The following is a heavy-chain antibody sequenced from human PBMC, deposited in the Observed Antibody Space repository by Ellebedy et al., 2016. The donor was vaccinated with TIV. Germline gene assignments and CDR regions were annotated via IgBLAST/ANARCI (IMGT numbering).Heavy chain of an antibody. D-gene: IGHD6-13*01. V-gene: IGHV1-18*01. CDR1: GYAFTTYG. Sequence: AASVKVSCKASGYAFTTYGIGWVRQAPGQGVEWVGWIAVYNGKTEYAQKFQGRVTVTNDISTDTAYMDLRSLTSGDTAVYYCAGGVWDYYYYMDVWGKGTTVTVSS. CDR3: AGGVWDYYYYMDV. J-gene: IGHJ6*03. CDR2: IAVYNGKT.